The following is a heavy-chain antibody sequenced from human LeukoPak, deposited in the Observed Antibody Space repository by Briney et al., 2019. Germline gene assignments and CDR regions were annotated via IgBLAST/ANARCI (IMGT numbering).Heavy chain of an antibody. CDR3: ARTTRGFCSSTSCVYFDY. V-gene: IGHV4-34*01. D-gene: IGHD2-2*01. CDR2: INHSGST. CDR1: GGSFSGYY. J-gene: IGHJ4*02. Sequence: PSETLSLTCAVYGGSFSGYYWSWIRQPPGKGLEWIGEINHSGSTSYNPSLKSRVTISVDTSKNQFSLKLSSVTAADTAVYYCARTTRGFCSSTSCVYFDYWGQGTLVTVSS.